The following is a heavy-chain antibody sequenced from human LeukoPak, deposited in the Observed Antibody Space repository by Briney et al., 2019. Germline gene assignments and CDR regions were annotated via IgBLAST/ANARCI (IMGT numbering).Heavy chain of an antibody. CDR3: AKDPRPHDSSSFDY. V-gene: IGHV3-30*02. D-gene: IGHD6-6*01. J-gene: IGHJ4*02. CDR2: IRYDGSNK. CDR1: GFTFSSYG. Sequence: GGSLRLSCAASGFTFSSYGMHWVRQAPGKGLEWVAFIRYDGSNKYYADSVKGRFTISRDNSKNTLYLQMNSLRAEDTAVYYCAKDPRPHDSSSFDYWGQGTLVIVSS.